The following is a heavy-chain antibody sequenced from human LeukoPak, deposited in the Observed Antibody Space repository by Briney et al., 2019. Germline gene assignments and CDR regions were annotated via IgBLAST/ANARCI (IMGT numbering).Heavy chain of an antibody. CDR1: GYTFTNYD. CDR3: ARGPHYYYGSGSYSPDFDY. D-gene: IGHD3-10*01. J-gene: IGHJ4*02. CDR2: IHPNSGNT. V-gene: IGHV1-8*03. Sequence: ASVKVSCKASGYTFTNYDINWVRQATGQGLEWMGWIHPNSGNTGYTQNFQGRVTFTMNTSISTAYMELSSLRSEDTAVYYCARGPHYYYGSGSYSPDFDYWGQGTLVTVSS.